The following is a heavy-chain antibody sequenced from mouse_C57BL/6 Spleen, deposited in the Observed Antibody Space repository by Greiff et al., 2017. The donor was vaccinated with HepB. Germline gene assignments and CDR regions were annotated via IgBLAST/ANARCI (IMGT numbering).Heavy chain of an antibody. CDR2: IYPGSGST. CDR1: GYTFTSYW. J-gene: IGHJ3*01. V-gene: IGHV1-55*01. D-gene: IGHD1-1*01. CDR3: ARWGDYEGVAY. Sequence: QVQLQQPGAELVKPGASVKMSCKASGYTFTSYWITWVKQRPGQGLEWIGDIYPGSGSTNYNEKLKSKATLTVDTSSSTAYMQLSSLASEDSAVYYCARWGDYEGVAYWGQGTLVTVSA.